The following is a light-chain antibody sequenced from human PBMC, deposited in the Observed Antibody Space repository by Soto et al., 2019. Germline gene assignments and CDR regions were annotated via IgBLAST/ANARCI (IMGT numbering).Light chain of an antibody. V-gene: IGLV2-14*01. Sequence: QSVLTQPASVSGSPGQSITISCTGTSSDVGGYNYVSWYQQHQGKVPKLMIYEVTKRPSGVSSRVSGSQSGNTASLTISGLQAEDEADYYCSSYTSGSTLYVFGTGTKLTVL. CDR1: SSDVGGYNY. J-gene: IGLJ1*01. CDR3: SSYTSGSTLYV. CDR2: EVT.